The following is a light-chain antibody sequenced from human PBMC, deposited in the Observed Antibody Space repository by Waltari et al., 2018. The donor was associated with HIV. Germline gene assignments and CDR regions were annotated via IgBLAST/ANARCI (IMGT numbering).Light chain of an antibody. J-gene: IGLJ1*01. CDR2: RNN. V-gene: IGLV1-47*01. CDR3: AAWGDSLTSFV. CDR1: SSHIGSNY. Sequence: QSVLTQPPSASETPGQRVTISCSGSSSHIGSNYVYWYQHLQGTAPKLLIYRNNQRPSGVPDRVSGSKSGTSASLAISGLRSEDEADYYCAAWGDSLTSFVFGTGTKVTVL.